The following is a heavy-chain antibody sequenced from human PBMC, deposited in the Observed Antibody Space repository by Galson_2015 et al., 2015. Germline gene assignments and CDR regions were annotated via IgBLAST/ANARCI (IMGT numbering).Heavy chain of an antibody. J-gene: IGHJ4*02. CDR1: GFTFSRYW. CDR2: IKQDGSEK. V-gene: IGHV3-7*05. CDR3: ARGFSGCDPIDY. Sequence: SLRLSCAGSGFTFSRYWMTWVRQAPGKGLEWVANIKQDGSEKHYVDSLKGRFTITRDNAKNSLYLQINSLRAEDTAVYYCARGFSGCDPIDYWGQGTLVTVAS. D-gene: IGHD5-12*01.